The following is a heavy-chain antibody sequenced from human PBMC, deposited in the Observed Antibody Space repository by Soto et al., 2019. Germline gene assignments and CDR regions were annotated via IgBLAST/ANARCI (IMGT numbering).Heavy chain of an antibody. CDR1: GYTFTSYD. D-gene: IGHD3-3*01. J-gene: IGHJ6*02. CDR3: ARGEYYDFWSGYFTYYYYYGMDV. CDR2: MNPNSGNT. V-gene: IGHV1-8*01. Sequence: QVQLVQSGAEVKKPGASVKVSCKASGYTFTSYDINWVRQATGQGLEWMGWMNPNSGNTGYAQKFQGRVTMTRNTSISTAYMELSSLRSEDTAVYYCARGEYYDFWSGYFTYYYYYGMDVWGRGTTVTVSS.